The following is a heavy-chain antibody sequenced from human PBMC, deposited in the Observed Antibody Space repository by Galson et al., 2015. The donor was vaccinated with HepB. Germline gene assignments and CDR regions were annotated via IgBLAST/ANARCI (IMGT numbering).Heavy chain of an antibody. V-gene: IGHV1-18*01. Sequence: SVKVSCKASGYTFSSYGISWVRQAPGQGLEWMGWISGDNANPNYAQKLQGRVTMTTDTSTSTAYMELTSLRSDDTAVYYCARGGYSYGKFDYWGQGTLVTVSS. CDR3: ARGGYSYGKFDY. J-gene: IGHJ4*02. CDR1: GYTFSSYG. CDR2: ISGDNANP. D-gene: IGHD5-18*01.